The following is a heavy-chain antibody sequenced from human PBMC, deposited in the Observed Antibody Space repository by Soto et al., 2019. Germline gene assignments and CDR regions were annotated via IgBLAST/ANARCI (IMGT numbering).Heavy chain of an antibody. CDR2: IYKSGST. Sequence: VELRESGPGLVRPSQTLSLACNVSGDSISTSFFYWGWVRQIPGKGLEWIGYIYKSGSTYYNPSPQSRVRMSVDSSKNKFSLSLSPVTAADTAVYYCARDSGDVSGVGFDYWGPGTLVTVSS. CDR1: GDSISTSFFY. J-gene: IGHJ4*02. CDR3: ARDSGDVSGVGFDY. V-gene: IGHV4-31*03. D-gene: IGHD3-3*01.